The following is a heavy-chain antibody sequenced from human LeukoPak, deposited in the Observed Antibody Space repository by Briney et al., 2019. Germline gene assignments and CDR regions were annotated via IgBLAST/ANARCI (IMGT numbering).Heavy chain of an antibody. CDR3: ARSGYCSSTSCFHHYYYYYTDV. Sequence: SETLSLTCTVSGGSISSYYWSWIRQPPGKGLEWIGYIYYSGSTNYNPSLKSRVTISVDTSKNQFSLKLSSVTAADTAVYYCARSGYCSSTSCFHHYYYYYTDVWGKGTTVTVSS. J-gene: IGHJ6*03. D-gene: IGHD2-2*01. CDR1: GGSISSYY. CDR2: IYYSGST. V-gene: IGHV4-59*01.